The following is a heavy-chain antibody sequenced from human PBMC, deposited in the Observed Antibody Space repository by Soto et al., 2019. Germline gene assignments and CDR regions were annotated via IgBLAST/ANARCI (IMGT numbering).Heavy chain of an antibody. D-gene: IGHD3-10*01. Sequence: QVHLVQSGAEVKKPGASVKISCEASGYPFSDYAIHWVRQAPGQRLEWMGRINAGNGNTEYSQPFQGRLTITRDSSARTAFMELGSLTSDDSAAYFCARDRDRGDYYYYYMDVWGRGTTVIVSS. J-gene: IGHJ6*03. CDR2: INAGNGNT. V-gene: IGHV1-3*01. CDR3: ARDRDRGDYYYYYMDV. CDR1: GYPFSDYA.